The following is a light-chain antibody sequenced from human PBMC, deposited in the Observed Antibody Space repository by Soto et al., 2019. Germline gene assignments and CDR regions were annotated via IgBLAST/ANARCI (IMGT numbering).Light chain of an antibody. CDR3: QQYINWPRT. V-gene: IGKV3-15*01. J-gene: IGKJ1*01. Sequence: EIVLTQSPVTLSVSPGERVTLSCRASQRLSSNLAWYQQRPGLAPRLLIYGASIRATDIPARFIGSGSGTEFTLTISSLQSEDFAVYYCQQYINWPRTFGQGTKVDIK. CDR1: QRLSSN. CDR2: GAS.